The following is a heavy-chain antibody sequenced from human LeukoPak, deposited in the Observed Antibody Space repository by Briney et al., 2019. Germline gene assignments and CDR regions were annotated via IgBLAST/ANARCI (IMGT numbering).Heavy chain of an antibody. D-gene: IGHD5-12*01. CDR2: IYHSGSS. J-gene: IGHJ4*02. CDR3: VRDYRGYSGYARAGFDQ. V-gene: IGHV4-4*02. Sequence: PSETLSLTCAVSGGSISSSDWWSWVRQPPGKGLEWIGEIYHSGSSNYNPSLKSRVTISVDKSKNQFSLKLSSVTAADTAVYYCVRDYRGYSGYARAGFDQWGQGTLVTVSS. CDR1: GGSISSSDW.